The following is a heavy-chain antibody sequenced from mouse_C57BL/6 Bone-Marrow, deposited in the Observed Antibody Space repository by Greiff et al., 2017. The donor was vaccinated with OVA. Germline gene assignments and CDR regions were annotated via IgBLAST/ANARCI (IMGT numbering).Heavy chain of an antibody. CDR2: IWSGGST. J-gene: IGHJ3*01. CDR1: GFSLTSYG. D-gene: IGHD2-4*01. Sequence: VQVVESGPGLVQPSQSLSITCTVSGFSLTSYGVHWVRQSPGKGLEWLGVIWSGGSTDYNAAFISRLSISKDNSKSQVFFKMNSLQADDTAIYYCARNSLIYYDYDSFAYWGQGTLVTVSA. V-gene: IGHV2-2*01. CDR3: ARNSLIYYDYDSFAY.